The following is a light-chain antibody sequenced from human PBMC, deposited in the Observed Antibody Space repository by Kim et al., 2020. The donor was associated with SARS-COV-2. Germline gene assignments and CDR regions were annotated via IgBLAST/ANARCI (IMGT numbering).Light chain of an antibody. CDR2: EVT. J-gene: IGLJ2*01. V-gene: IGLV2-8*01. CDR3: SSHAGNNLI. CDR1: RGDVGSYNY. Sequence: PGQSVAISCTGTRGDVGSYNYVSWYQQHPGKAPKLMIYEVTKRPSGVPDRFSGSKSGNTASLTVSGLQADDEADYYCSSHAGNNLIFGGGTKVTVL.